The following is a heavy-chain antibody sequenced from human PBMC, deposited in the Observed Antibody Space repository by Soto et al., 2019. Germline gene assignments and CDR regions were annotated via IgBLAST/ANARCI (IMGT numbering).Heavy chain of an antibody. CDR1: GFTFGDYA. D-gene: IGHD5-12*01. Sequence: PGGSLRLSCTASGFTFGDYAMSWFRQAPGKGLEWVGFIRSKAYGGTTEYAASVKGRFTISRDDSKSIAYLQMNSLKTEDTAVYYCTMMGYSGYDKTTPWGQGTLVTVSS. J-gene: IGHJ5*02. CDR2: IRSKAYGGTT. V-gene: IGHV3-49*03. CDR3: TMMGYSGYDKTTP.